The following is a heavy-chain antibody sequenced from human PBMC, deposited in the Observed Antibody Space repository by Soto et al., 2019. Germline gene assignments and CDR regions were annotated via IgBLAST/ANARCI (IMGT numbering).Heavy chain of an antibody. J-gene: IGHJ3*02. CDR3: AREYSGSHDAFDI. D-gene: IGHD1-26*01. CDR1: GFSFRSYW. Sequence: GGSLRLSCAASGFSFRSYWMSWVRQAPGKGLEWVANIKQDGSEKYYVDSVKRRFTISRDNAQNSLYLQMNSLRAEDTAMYYCAREYSGSHDAFDIWGQGTMVTVSS. CDR2: IKQDGSEK. V-gene: IGHV3-7*03.